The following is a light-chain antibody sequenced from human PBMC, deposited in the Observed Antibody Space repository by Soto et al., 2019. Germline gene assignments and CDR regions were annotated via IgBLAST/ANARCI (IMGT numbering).Light chain of an antibody. Sequence: DIQMTQSPSSLSASVGDRVTITCRASQSISSYLNWYQQKPGKAPKLLIYAASSLQSGVPSRFSGSGSGTDFTLTISGLEPEDFAVYYCQQYFSSPITFGQGTRLEIK. CDR1: QSISSY. CDR2: AAS. J-gene: IGKJ5*01. V-gene: IGKV1-39*01. CDR3: QQYFSSPIT.